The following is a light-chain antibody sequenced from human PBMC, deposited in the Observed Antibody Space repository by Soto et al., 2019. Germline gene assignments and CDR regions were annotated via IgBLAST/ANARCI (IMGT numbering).Light chain of an antibody. CDR3: QQYGSSGT. CDR1: QSVSSTY. J-gene: IGKJ1*01. CDR2: GAS. Sequence: EIVFTQSPGTMSLSPGERATLSCWASQSVSSTYLAWYQQKPGQAPRPLIYGASSRATGIPDRSSGSGSETDFTLTISRLEPEEFAVYYCQQYGSSGTFGQGTKVDI. V-gene: IGKV3-20*01.